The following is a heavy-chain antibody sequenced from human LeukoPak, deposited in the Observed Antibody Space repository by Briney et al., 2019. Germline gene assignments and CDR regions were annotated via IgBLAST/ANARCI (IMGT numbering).Heavy chain of an antibody. J-gene: IGHJ5*02. Sequence: SQTLSLTCTVSGGSISSGGYYWSWIRQHPGKGLEWIGYIYYSGCTYYNPSLKSRVTISVDTSKNQFSLKLSSVTAADTAVYYCARVSQQIWGHWFDPWGQGTLVTVSS. CDR1: GGSISSGGYY. V-gene: IGHV4-31*03. CDR3: ARVSQQIWGHWFDP. CDR2: IYYSGCT. D-gene: IGHD3-16*01.